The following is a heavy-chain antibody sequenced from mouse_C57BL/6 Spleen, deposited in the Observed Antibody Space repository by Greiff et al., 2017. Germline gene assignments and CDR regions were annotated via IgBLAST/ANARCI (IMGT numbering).Heavy chain of an antibody. CDR3: SREGLTGTDY. J-gene: IGHJ2*01. CDR2: IYPGDGDT. V-gene: IGHV1-80*01. CDR1: GYAFSSYW. Sequence: QVQLQQSGAELVKPGASVKISCKASGYAFSSYWMNWVKQRPGEGLEWIGLIYPGDGDTNYNGKFKGKATLTADKSSSTAYMQLSSLTTDDSAVYCCSREGLTGTDYWGQGTTLTVSS. D-gene: IGHD4-1*01.